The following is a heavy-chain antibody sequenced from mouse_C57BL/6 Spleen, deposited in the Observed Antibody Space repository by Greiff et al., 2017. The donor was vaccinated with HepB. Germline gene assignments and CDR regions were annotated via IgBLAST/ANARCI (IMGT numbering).Heavy chain of an antibody. CDR3: ARYGNYGFDY. J-gene: IGHJ2*01. D-gene: IGHD2-1*01. CDR1: GYAFSSSW. CDR2: IYPGDGDT. V-gene: IGHV1-82*01. Sequence: QVQLQQSGPELVKPGASVKISCKASGYAFSSSWMHWVKQRPGKGLEWIGRIYPGDGDTNYNGKFKGKATLTADKSSSTAYMQLSSLTSEDSAVYFCARYGNYGFDYWGQGTTLTVSS.